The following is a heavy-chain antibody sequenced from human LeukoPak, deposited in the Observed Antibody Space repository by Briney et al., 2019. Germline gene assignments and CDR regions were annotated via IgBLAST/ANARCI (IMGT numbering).Heavy chain of an antibody. D-gene: IGHD3-22*01. Sequence: SETLSLTCAVYGGSFSGYYWSWIRQPPGKGLEWIGEINHSGSTNYNPSLKSRVTISVDTSKNQISLKLSSVTAADTAVYYCARVYYDSSGYSNWFDPWGQGTLVTVSS. CDR1: GGSFSGYY. CDR3: ARVYYDSSGYSNWFDP. CDR2: INHSGST. J-gene: IGHJ5*02. V-gene: IGHV4-34*01.